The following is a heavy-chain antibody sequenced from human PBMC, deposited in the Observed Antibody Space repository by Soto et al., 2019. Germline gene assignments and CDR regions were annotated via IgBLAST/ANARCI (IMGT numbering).Heavy chain of an antibody. D-gene: IGHD2-21*02. CDR3: ARSMVTDNAVEI. CDR1: GGSISTRNW. V-gene: IGHV4-4*02. CDR2: IWHTGSA. J-gene: IGHJ3*02. Sequence: QVHLQESGPGLVKPSGTLSLTCAVSGGSISTRNWWNWVRQPPGKGLEWIGNIWHTGSAKHNPSLKSRVTMSVDKSRNHFTLQLNSVTAADTAVYYCARSMVTDNAVEIWGLGTMVTVSS.